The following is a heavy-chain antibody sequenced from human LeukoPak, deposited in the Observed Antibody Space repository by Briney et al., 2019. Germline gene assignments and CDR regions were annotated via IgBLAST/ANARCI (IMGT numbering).Heavy chain of an antibody. CDR1: GFTFSSYG. Sequence: GGSLRLSCAASGFTFSSYGMSWVRQAPGKGLEWVSAISGSGGSTYYADSVKGRFTISRDNSKNTLYLQMNSLRAEDTALYYCAKGPFSIVGAIWGFDYWGQGTLVTVSS. J-gene: IGHJ4*02. V-gene: IGHV3-23*01. D-gene: IGHD1-26*01. CDR2: ISGSGGST. CDR3: AKGPFSIVGAIWGFDY.